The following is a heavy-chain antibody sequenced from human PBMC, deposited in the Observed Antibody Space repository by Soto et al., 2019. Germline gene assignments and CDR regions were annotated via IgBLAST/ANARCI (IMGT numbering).Heavy chain of an antibody. D-gene: IGHD6-6*01. Sequence: SLRLSCAASGLTFSSYGMHWVRQAPGKGLEWVAVISYDGSNKYYADSVKGRFTISRDNSKNTLYLQMNSLRAEDTAVYYCAKDSVAATGVPPYYYGMDVWGQGTTVTVSS. CDR3: AKDSVAATGVPPYYYGMDV. V-gene: IGHV3-30*18. CDR1: GLTFSSYG. J-gene: IGHJ6*02. CDR2: ISYDGSNK.